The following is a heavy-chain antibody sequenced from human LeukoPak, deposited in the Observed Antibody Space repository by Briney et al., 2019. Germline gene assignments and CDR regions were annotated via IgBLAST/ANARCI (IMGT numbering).Heavy chain of an antibody. D-gene: IGHD2-21*02. CDR3: AKDLCGGDCYIHDY. J-gene: IGHJ4*02. CDR2: ISGDGGSA. CDR1: GFTFDDYA. V-gene: IGHV3-43*02. Sequence: PGGSLRLSCAASGFTFDDYAMHWVRQAPGKGLEWVSLISGDGGSAYYADSVKGRFTISRDNSKNSLYLQMNSLRTEDTALYYCAKDLCGGDCYIHDYWGQGTLVTVSS.